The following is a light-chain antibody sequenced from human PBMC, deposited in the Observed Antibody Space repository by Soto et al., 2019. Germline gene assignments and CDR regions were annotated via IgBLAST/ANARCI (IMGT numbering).Light chain of an antibody. CDR2: ETS. CDR1: QDIGRW. J-gene: IGKJ4*01. CDR3: QQAESFPLT. V-gene: IGKV1-12*01. Sequence: DIQMTQSPSFVSASVGDRVTFTCRASQDIGRWLAWYQQKPGKAPKVLIYETSKLQSGVPSRFRGSGSGTDFTLTISSLQTEDFGTYYCQQAESFPLTFGGGTNVEIK.